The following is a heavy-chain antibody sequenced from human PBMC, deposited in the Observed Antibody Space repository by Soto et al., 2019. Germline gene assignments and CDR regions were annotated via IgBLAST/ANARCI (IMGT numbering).Heavy chain of an antibody. CDR3: ARDDSSGPYAFDI. CDR2: IYYSGST. D-gene: IGHD3-22*01. Sequence: QVQLQESGPGLVKPSQTLSLTCTVSGGSISSGGYYWSWIRQHPGKGLEWIGYIYYSGSTYYNPSLKSRATISVDTSKNQCSLKLSSVTAADTAVYYCARDDSSGPYAFDIWGQGTMVTVSS. CDR1: GGSISSGGYY. V-gene: IGHV4-31*03. J-gene: IGHJ3*02.